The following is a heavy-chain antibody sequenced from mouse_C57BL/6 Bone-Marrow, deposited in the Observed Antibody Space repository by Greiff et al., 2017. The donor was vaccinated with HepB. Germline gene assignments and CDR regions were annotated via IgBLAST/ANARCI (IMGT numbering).Heavy chain of an antibody. CDR2: ISDGGSYS. V-gene: IGHV5-4*01. D-gene: IGHD1-1*01. CDR1: GFTFSSYA. J-gene: IGHJ3*01. Sequence: EVQRVESGGGLVKPGGSLKLSCAASGFTFSSYAMSWVRQTPEKRLEWVATISDGGSYSYYPDNVKGRFTISRDNAKNNLYLQMGHLKSEDTAMYYCARTVTVPFAYWGQGTLVTVSA. CDR3: ARTVTVPFAY.